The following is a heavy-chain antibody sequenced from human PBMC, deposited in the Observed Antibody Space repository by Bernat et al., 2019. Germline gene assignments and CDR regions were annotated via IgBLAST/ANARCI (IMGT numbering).Heavy chain of an antibody. CDR1: GGSITSGSYY. J-gene: IGHJ3*02. CDR3: ARESSSSGTYAFDI. V-gene: IGHV4-61*01. D-gene: IGHD6-6*01. CDR2: IYYSGST. Sequence: QVQLQESGPGLVKPSQTLSLTCTVSGGSITSGSYYWSWIRQPPGKGLEWIGYIYYSGSTNYNPSLKSRVTISVDTSKNQFSLKLSSVTAADTAVYYCARESSSSGTYAFDIWGQGTMVTVSS.